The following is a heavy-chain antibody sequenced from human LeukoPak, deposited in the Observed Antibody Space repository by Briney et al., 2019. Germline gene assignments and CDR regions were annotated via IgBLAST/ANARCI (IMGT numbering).Heavy chain of an antibody. J-gene: IGHJ4*02. CDR3: ARGGTWYYAFDY. CDR1: GGSISSGGDF. V-gene: IGHV4-31*03. D-gene: IGHD2-15*01. CDR2: IYYNGFT. Sequence: SETLSLTCIVSGGSISSGGDFWSWFRQHPGKGLEWIGYIYYNGFTYYNPSLKSRVTISVDTSNNQFSLDVSSVTAADTAVYYCARGGTWYYAFDYWGQGTLVTVSS.